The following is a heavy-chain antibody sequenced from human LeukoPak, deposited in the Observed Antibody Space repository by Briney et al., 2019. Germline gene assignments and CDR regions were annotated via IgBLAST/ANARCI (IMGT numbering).Heavy chain of an antibody. V-gene: IGHV3-30*02. CDR1: GFTFSSYG. J-gene: IGHJ4*02. CDR2: IRYDGSNK. CDR3: ARVLRDSSGYLFDY. D-gene: IGHD3-22*01. Sequence: GGSLRLSCAASGFTFSSYGMHWVRQAPGKGLEWVAFIRYDGSNKYYADSVKGRFTISRDNSKNTLYLQMNSLRAEDTAVYYCARVLRDSSGYLFDYWGQGTLVTVSS.